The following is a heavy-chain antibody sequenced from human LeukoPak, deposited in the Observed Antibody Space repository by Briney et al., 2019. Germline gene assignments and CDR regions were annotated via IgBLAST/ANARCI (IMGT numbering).Heavy chain of an antibody. D-gene: IGHD3-10*01. Sequence: SQTLSLTCTVSGASISSGDYHWNWIRHPPGKVLEWIGFIHDSGSTYYNPSLKSRVSISRDMSKNQLSLMLSSVTAADTAVYYCARGFGAGNYYYGWFDPWGQGTLVSVSS. J-gene: IGHJ5*02. CDR1: GASISSGDYH. CDR3: ARGFGAGNYYYGWFDP. V-gene: IGHV4-30-4*01. CDR2: IHDSGST.